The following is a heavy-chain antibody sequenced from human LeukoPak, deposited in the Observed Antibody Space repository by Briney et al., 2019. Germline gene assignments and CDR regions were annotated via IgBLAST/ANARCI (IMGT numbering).Heavy chain of an antibody. D-gene: IGHD3-9*01. V-gene: IGHV1-18*01. Sequence: ASVKVSCKASGYTFTSYGISWVRQAPGQGLEWMGWISAYNGNTNYAQKLQGRVTMTTDTSTSTAYMELRSLRSDDTAVYYCARESAYDILTGHNDAFDIWGQGTMVTVSS. CDR3: ARESAYDILTGHNDAFDI. CDR2: ISAYNGNT. CDR1: GYTFTSYG. J-gene: IGHJ3*02.